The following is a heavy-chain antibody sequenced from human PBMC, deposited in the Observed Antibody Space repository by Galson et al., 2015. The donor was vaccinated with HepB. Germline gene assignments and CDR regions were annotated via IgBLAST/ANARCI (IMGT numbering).Heavy chain of an antibody. CDR1: GYTFTSYY. Sequence: SVKVSCKASGYTFTSYYMHWVRQAPGRGLEWMVIINPSGGSTSYAQKFQGRVTMTRDTSTSTVYMELSSLRSEDTAVYYCARSLADAFDIWGQGTMVTVSS. V-gene: IGHV1-46*01. CDR2: INPSGGST. CDR3: ARSLADAFDI. J-gene: IGHJ3*02.